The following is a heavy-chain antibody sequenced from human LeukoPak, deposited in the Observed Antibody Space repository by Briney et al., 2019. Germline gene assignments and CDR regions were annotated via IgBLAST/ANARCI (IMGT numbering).Heavy chain of an antibody. D-gene: IGHD3-22*01. Sequence: GGSLRLSCAASGFTFSSYTMNWVRQPPGKGLEWVSNIGTSSTTIYYADSVKGRFTISRDNAKNSLYLEMDSLRAEDTAVYYCARTIYYYESTSYFSDAFDIWGQGTMVTVSS. J-gene: IGHJ3*02. CDR1: GFTFSSYT. V-gene: IGHV3-48*01. CDR2: IGTSSTTI. CDR3: ARTIYYYESTSYFSDAFDI.